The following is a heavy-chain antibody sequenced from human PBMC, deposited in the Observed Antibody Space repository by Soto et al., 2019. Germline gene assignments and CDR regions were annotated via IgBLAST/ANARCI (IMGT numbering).Heavy chain of an antibody. J-gene: IGHJ4*02. V-gene: IGHV1-24*01. Sequence: ASVKVSCKLSGYTLTELAMHWVRQAPGKGHEWMGGFDREDGETIYAHKFQGRITMTADTTTDTAYMELSSLRSEDTAGYYCATGGGDNYGLEELHYWAQGTLVTVPS. D-gene: IGHD5-18*01. CDR2: FDREDGET. CDR3: ATGGGDNYGLEELHY. CDR1: GYTLTELA.